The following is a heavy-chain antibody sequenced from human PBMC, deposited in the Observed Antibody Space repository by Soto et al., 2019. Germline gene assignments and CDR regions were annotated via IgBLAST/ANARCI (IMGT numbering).Heavy chain of an antibody. J-gene: IGHJ4*02. CDR2: IYNSGNT. CDR3: AAPPRY. CDR1: GGSISSYY. D-gene: IGHD6-6*01. V-gene: IGHV4-59*01. Sequence: QVQLQESGPGLVKPSETLSLTCTVSGGSISSYYWNWIRQPPGKGLEWIGYIYNSGNTNYNPSLRRRVTISVDTSKNQFSLQLTSVTAADTAVYYCAAPPRYWGQGTLVTVSS.